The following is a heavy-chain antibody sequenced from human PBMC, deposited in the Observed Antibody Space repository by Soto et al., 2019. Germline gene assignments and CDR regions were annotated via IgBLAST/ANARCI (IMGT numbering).Heavy chain of an antibody. CDR2: INPNSGGT. D-gene: IGHD7-27*01. J-gene: IGHJ4*02. Sequence: QVQLVQSGVEVKKPGASVKVSCKASGYTFTDYYMHWVRQAPGQGLEWMGWINPNSGGTNYAQKFQGWVPMTRDTSINTAYMELSRLRSDDTAVYYCARDRAGAGENYFDYWGQGTLVTVSS. CDR1: GYTFTDYY. CDR3: ARDRAGAGENYFDY. V-gene: IGHV1-2*04.